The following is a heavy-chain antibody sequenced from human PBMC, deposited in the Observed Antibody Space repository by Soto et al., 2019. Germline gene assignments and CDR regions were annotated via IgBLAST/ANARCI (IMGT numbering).Heavy chain of an antibody. V-gene: IGHV1-69*02. Sequence: ASVKVSCKASGGTFSSYTISWVRQAPGQGLEWMGRIIPILGIANYAQKFQGRVTITADKSTSTAYMELRSLRSDDTAVYYCARGWDYGEIAYDIWGQGTMVTVSS. CDR2: IIPILGIA. CDR3: ARGWDYGEIAYDI. D-gene: IGHD4-17*01. J-gene: IGHJ3*02. CDR1: GGTFSSYT.